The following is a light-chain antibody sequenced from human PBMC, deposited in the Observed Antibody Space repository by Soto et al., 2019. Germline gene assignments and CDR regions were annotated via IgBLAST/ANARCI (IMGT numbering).Light chain of an antibody. CDR1: QSVLDSSANKHY. CDR2: WSS. V-gene: IGKV4-1*01. Sequence: DIVMTQSPDYLAVSLGERATINCKSSQSVLDSSANKHYLSWYQQKPGQPPKLLIYWSSTRESGVPDRFSGSGSGTDFTLPISSLQAEDVAVYYCQQYYTLPLTFAGGTKVEIK. J-gene: IGKJ4*01. CDR3: QQYYTLPLT.